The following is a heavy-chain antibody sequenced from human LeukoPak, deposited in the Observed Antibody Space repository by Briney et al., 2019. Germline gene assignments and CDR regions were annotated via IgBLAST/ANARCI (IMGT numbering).Heavy chain of an antibody. V-gene: IGHV3-48*01. D-gene: IGHD3-16*01. Sequence: LGGSLRLSCAASGFTFSSYSMNWVRQAPGKGLEWVSYISSSSSTIYYADSVKGRFTISRDNAKNSLYLQMNSLRAEDTAVYYCARTQTYAYFDYWGQGTLVTVSS. CDR2: ISSSSSTI. CDR1: GFTFSSYS. J-gene: IGHJ4*02. CDR3: ARTQTYAYFDY.